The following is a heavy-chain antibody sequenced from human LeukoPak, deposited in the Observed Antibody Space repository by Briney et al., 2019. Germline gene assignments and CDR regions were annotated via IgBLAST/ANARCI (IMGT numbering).Heavy chain of an antibody. CDR2: IYYNDDK. J-gene: IGHJ4*02. V-gene: IGHV2-5*01. Sequence: SGPTLVHPTQTLTLTCTFSDFSLSTPGMGVGWIRQPPGKALEWLAFIYYNDDKRYSPSLRSRLTITRDISKNQVVLAMTNMDPVDTATYYCAHLVVTIDWRSYFDYWGQGALVTVSS. D-gene: IGHD3-9*01. CDR3: AHLVVTIDWRSYFDY. CDR1: DFSLSTPGMG.